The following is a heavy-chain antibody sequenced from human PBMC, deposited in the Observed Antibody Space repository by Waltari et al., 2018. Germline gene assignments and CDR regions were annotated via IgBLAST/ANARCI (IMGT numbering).Heavy chain of an antibody. D-gene: IGHD1-26*01. Sequence: QVQLQESGPGLVKPSETLSLTCAVSGYSISSGYYWCWIRQPPGKGLEWIGSIYHSGSTYYNPSLKSRVTISVDTSKNQFSLKLSSVTAADTAVYYCARGRVGATVDYWGQGTLVTVSS. CDR1: GYSISSGYY. CDR2: IYHSGST. J-gene: IGHJ4*02. V-gene: IGHV4-38-2*01. CDR3: ARGRVGATVDY.